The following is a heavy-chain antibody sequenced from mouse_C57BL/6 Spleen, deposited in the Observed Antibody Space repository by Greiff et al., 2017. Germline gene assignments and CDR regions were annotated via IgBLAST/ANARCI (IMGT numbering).Heavy chain of an antibody. D-gene: IGHD3-3*01. CDR2: IDPSDSYT. CDR1: GYTFTSYW. Sequence: VQLQQPGAELVKPGASVKLSCKASGYTFTSYWMQWVKQRPGQGLEWIGEIDPSDSYTNYNQKFKGKATLTVDTSSSTAYMQLSSLTSEDSAVYYCARWAAGPWFAYWGQGTLVTVSA. CDR3: ARWAAGPWFAY. V-gene: IGHV1-50*01. J-gene: IGHJ3*01.